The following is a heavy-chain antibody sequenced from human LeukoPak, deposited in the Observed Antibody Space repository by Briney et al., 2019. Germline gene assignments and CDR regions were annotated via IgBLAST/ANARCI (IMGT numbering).Heavy chain of an antibody. CDR2: ISGSGDST. CDR3: ARASSSFSDAFDI. D-gene: IGHD6-6*01. CDR1: GFTFSSYA. J-gene: IGHJ3*02. V-gene: IGHV3-23*01. Sequence: PGGSLRLSCAASGFTFSSYAMSWVRQAPGKGLEWVSAISGSGDSTYYADSVRGRFTISRDNSKNTLYLQMNSLRAEDTAVYYCARASSSFSDAFDIWGQGTMVTVSS.